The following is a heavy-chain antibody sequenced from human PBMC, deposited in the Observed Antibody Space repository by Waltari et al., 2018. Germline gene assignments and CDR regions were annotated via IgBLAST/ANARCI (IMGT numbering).Heavy chain of an antibody. CDR3: AKDNGYSLDY. Sequence: EVQLVESGGASVELGRSLSLSCAASGCRFEDYAMHWVRQVPGKGLEWVSGLSWNSGSIIYADSVKGRFTISRDNARNSLFLQMTSLRPDDTALYYCAKDNGYSLDYWGHGTLVTVTS. CDR1: GCRFEDYA. CDR2: LSWNSGSI. V-gene: IGHV3-9*01. J-gene: IGHJ4*01. D-gene: IGHD5-18*01.